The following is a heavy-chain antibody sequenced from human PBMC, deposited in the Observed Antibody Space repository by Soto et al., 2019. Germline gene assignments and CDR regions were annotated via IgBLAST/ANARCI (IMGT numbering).Heavy chain of an antibody. Sequence: SVKVSCKASGGTFSSYTISWVRQAPGQGLEWMGRIIPILGIANYAQKFQGRVTITADKSTSTAYMELSSLRSEDTAVYYCARGPHYGDYDPNFDYWGQGTLVTVS. J-gene: IGHJ4*02. CDR1: GGTFSSYT. V-gene: IGHV1-69*02. CDR3: ARGPHYGDYDPNFDY. D-gene: IGHD4-17*01. CDR2: IIPILGIA.